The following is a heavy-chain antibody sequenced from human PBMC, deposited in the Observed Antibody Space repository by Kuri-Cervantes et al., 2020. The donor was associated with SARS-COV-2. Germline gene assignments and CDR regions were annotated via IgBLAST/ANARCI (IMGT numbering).Heavy chain of an antibody. CDR3: ARLESPSGYQPLDY. CDR1: GYSFTSDW. V-gene: IGHV5-51*01. J-gene: IGHJ4*02. Sequence: KVSCKGSGYSFTSDWIGWVRQMPGKGLEWMGITYPGDSDTRYSPSFQVQITISADKSISTAYLQWSSLKASDTAMYYCARLESPSGYQPLDYWGQGTLVTVSS. D-gene: IGHD3-3*01. CDR2: TYPGDSDT.